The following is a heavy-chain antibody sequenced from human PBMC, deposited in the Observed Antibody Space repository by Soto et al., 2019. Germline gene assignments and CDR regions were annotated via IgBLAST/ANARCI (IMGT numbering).Heavy chain of an antibody. Sequence: QLQLQESGSGLVKPSQTLSLTCGVSGGSVSSGDFSWTWIRQPPGKGLEWIGHIYHSGKTYYTPSRKCRVIISADRSKNQFSLNLTSVTAADTAVYYCARHSRGMATYLNWFFDLWGRGTLVTVSS. D-gene: IGHD5-12*01. CDR3: ARHSRGMATYLNWFFDL. J-gene: IGHJ2*01. CDR2: IYHSGKT. CDR1: GGSVSSGDFS. V-gene: IGHV4-30-2*01.